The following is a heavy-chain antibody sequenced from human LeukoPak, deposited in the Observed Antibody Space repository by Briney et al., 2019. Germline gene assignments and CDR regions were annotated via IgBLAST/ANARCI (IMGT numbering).Heavy chain of an antibody. V-gene: IGHV4-31*03. CDR1: GGSISSGGYY. CDR2: IYYSGST. D-gene: IGHD3-22*01. Sequence: SETLSLTCTVSGGSISSGGYYWSWIRQHPGKGLEWIGYIYYSGSTYYNPSLKSRVTISVDTSKNQFSLKLSSVTAADTAVYYCARVKDSSGYYYNYFDYWGQGTLDTVSS. J-gene: IGHJ4*02. CDR3: ARVKDSSGYYYNYFDY.